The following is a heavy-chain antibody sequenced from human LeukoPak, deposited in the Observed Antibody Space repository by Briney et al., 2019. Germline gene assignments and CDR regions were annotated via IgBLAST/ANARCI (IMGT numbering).Heavy chain of an antibody. Sequence: GGSLKLSCAASGFTFSGSAMHWVRQASGKGLEWVGRIRSKANSYATAYAASVKGRFTISRDDSKNTAYLQMNSLKTEDTAVYYCIPTAGDSSGYWRGFDYWGQGTLVTVSS. CDR2: IRSKANSYAT. D-gene: IGHD3-22*01. CDR3: IPTAGDSSGYWRGFDY. CDR1: GFTFSGSA. J-gene: IGHJ4*02. V-gene: IGHV3-73*01.